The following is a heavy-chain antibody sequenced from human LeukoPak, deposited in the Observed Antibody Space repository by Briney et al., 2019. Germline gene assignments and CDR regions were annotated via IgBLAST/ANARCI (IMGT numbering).Heavy chain of an antibody. Sequence: PGGSLRLSCAASGFTFSTYSINWVRQAPGKGLEWVSSISGSSSFIYNADSVKGRFTISRDNAKNSLYLQMNSLRAEDTALYYCARLSGSYETGAFDIWGQGTMVTVSS. CDR3: ARLSGSYETGAFDI. CDR1: GFTFSTYS. V-gene: IGHV3-21*04. D-gene: IGHD1-26*01. CDR2: ISGSSSFI. J-gene: IGHJ3*02.